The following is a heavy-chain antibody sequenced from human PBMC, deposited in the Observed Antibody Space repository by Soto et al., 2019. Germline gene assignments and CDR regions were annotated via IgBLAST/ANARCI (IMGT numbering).Heavy chain of an antibody. Sequence: QVQLQESGPGLVKPSQTLSLTCTVSGGSISSGDYYWSWIRQPPGKGLERIGYIYYSGSTYYNPSLKSRVTISVDTSKNQFSLKLSSVTAADTALYYCARCPRIAAALDYWGQGTLVTVSS. V-gene: IGHV4-30-4*01. J-gene: IGHJ4*02. CDR1: GGSISSGDYY. CDR2: IYYSGST. CDR3: ARCPRIAAALDY. D-gene: IGHD6-13*01.